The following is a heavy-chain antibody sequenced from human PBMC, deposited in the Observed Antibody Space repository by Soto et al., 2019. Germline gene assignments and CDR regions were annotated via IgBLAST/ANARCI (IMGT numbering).Heavy chain of an antibody. CDR1: GYTFTSYG. V-gene: IGHV1-18*01. D-gene: IGHD4-17*01. CDR2: ISANNGNT. J-gene: IGHJ4*02. Sequence: QVQLVQSGAEVKKPGASVKVSCKASGYTFTSYGISWVRQAPGQGLEWMGWISANNGNTNYAQKLQGRVTMTPDPSTSTAYMELRSLRSDDPAVYYCARDSGDYFLFTLHYWGQGTLVTVSS. CDR3: ARDSGDYFLFTLHY.